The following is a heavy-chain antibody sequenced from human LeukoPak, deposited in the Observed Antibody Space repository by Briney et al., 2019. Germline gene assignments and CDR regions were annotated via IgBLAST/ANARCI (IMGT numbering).Heavy chain of an antibody. Sequence: GGSLRLSCAASGFTFSSYAMHWVRQAPGKGLEWVAVISYDGSNKYYADSVKGRFTISRGNSKNTLYLQMNSLRAEDTAVYYCARDRRSSSVYYYYGMDVWGQGTTVTVSS. CDR3: ARDRRSSSVYYYYGMDV. CDR1: GFTFSSYA. D-gene: IGHD6-6*01. V-gene: IGHV3-30-3*01. J-gene: IGHJ6*02. CDR2: ISYDGSNK.